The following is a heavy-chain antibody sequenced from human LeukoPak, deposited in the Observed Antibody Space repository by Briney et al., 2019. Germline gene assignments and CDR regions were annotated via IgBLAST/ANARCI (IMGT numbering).Heavy chain of an antibody. CDR1: GFTLSNAW. D-gene: IGHD1-26*01. CDR3: TTDPVMYSGSYFNY. J-gene: IGHJ4*02. CDR2: IKSKTDGGTT. V-gene: IGHV3-15*01. Sequence: GGSLRLSCAASGFTLSNAWMSWVRQAPGKGLEWVGRIKSKTDGGTTDYAAPVKGRFTISRDDSKNTLYLQMNSLKTEDTAVYYCTTDPVMYSGSYFNYWGQGTLVTVSS.